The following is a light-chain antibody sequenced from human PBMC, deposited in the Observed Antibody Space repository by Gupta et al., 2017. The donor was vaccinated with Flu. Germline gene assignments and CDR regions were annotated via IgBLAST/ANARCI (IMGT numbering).Light chain of an antibody. V-gene: IGKV1-5*03. Sequence: GDRVTITCRASQRINVWLAWFQKKPGEAPKSLIYKASNLESGVPSRFSGSGSGTEFSLTISSLQPDDFATYYCQQYKSNPWTFGQGTKVEIK. CDR1: QRINVW. CDR2: KAS. J-gene: IGKJ1*01. CDR3: QQYKSNPWT.